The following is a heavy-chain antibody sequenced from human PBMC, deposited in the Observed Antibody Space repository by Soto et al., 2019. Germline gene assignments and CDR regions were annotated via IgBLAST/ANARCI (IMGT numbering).Heavy chain of an antibody. V-gene: IGHV1-2*02. D-gene: IGHD1-1*01. J-gene: IGHJ5*02. Sequence: QEQLVQSGTEVKKPGASVTVSCKSSGYTFTDFYLHWLRQAPGQGLEWVGWINPKTGDTKSSQKFQGRVTMSRDTSVSTAYIYLTSLTSDDTALYYGATEKNGTTGWYHPWGQGTRVTV. CDR3: ATEKNGTTGWYHP. CDR2: INPKTGDT. CDR1: GYTFTDFY.